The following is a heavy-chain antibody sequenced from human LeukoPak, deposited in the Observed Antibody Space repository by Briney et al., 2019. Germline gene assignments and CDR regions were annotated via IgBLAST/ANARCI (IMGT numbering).Heavy chain of an antibody. CDR1: GFTFSNSV. Sequence: PGGSLRLSCAASGFTFSNSVMGWVRQAPGKGLEWVSAISGSGGSTYYADSVKGWFTISRDNSKNTLYLQMNSLRAEDTAVYYCAKAGSYYDFWSGYSRGVYYFDYWGQGTLVTVSS. J-gene: IGHJ4*02. D-gene: IGHD3-3*01. CDR3: AKAGSYYDFWSGYSRGVYYFDY. CDR2: ISGSGGST. V-gene: IGHV3-23*01.